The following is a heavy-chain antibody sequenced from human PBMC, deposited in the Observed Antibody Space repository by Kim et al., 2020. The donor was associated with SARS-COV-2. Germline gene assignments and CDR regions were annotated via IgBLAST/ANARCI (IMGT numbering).Heavy chain of an antibody. Sequence: SETLSLTCTVSGGSISSSSYYWGWIRQPPRKGLEWIGSIYYSGSTYYNPSLKSRVTISVDTSKNQFSLKLSSVTAADTAVYYCATTGTAMVYFDYWGQGTLVTVSS. CDR2: IYYSGST. CDR1: GGSISSSSYY. J-gene: IGHJ4*02. CDR3: ATTGTAMVYFDY. V-gene: IGHV4-39*01. D-gene: IGHD5-18*01.